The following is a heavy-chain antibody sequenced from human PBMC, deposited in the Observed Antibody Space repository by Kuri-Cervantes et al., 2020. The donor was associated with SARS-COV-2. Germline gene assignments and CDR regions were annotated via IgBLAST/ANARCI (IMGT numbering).Heavy chain of an antibody. J-gene: IGHJ4*02. D-gene: IGHD6-19*01. Sequence: LALTCAASGFTFSSHWMSWVRQGPGKGLEWVANIKQDGSEKYYVDSVKGRLTISRENAKNSLYLQMNSLRAEDTAVYYCAREPGFELIAVAGSYYFDYWGQEALVTVSS. CDR3: AREPGFELIAVAGSYYFDY. CDR2: IKQDGSEK. CDR1: GFTFSSHW. V-gene: IGHV3-7*03.